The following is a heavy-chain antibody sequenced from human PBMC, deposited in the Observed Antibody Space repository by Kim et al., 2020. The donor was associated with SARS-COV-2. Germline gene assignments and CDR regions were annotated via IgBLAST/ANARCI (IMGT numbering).Heavy chain of an antibody. J-gene: IGHJ4*02. CDR3: ARATNVRFLDY. Sequence: TYYNPSLKHRVTISVDTSKNLFSLKLSSVTAADTAVYYCARATNVRFLDYWGQGTLVTVSS. CDR2: T. V-gene: IGHV4-30-2*05. D-gene: IGHD3-3*01.